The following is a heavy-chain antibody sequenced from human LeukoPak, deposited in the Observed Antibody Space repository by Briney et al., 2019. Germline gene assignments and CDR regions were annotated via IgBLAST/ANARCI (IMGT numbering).Heavy chain of an antibody. D-gene: IGHD2-15*01. J-gene: IGHJ4*02. V-gene: IGHV3-23*01. CDR2: ISVSGGST. Sequence: GGSLRLSCAPSGFTFSSSAMGWARQAPGKGLEWVSAISVSGGSTYYADSVKGRFTISRDNSKNTLYLQMNSLRAEDTAVYSCARQRRYCSGDSCYQRTFDFWGQGTLVTVSS. CDR3: ARQRRYCSGDSCYQRTFDF. CDR1: GFTFSSSA.